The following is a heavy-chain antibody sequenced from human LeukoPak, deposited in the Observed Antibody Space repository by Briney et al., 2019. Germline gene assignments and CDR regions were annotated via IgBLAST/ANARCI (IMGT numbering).Heavy chain of an antibody. D-gene: IGHD3-3*01. CDR1: GFTFSSYA. Sequence: GGSLRLSCAASGFTFSSYAMHWVRQAPGKGLEWVAVISYDGSNKYYADSVKGRFTISRDNSKNTLYLQMNSLRAEDTAVYYCARDSGYDFWSGYLSWGQGTLVTVSS. V-gene: IGHV3-30-3*01. CDR2: ISYDGSNK. CDR3: ARDSGYDFWSGYLS. J-gene: IGHJ4*02.